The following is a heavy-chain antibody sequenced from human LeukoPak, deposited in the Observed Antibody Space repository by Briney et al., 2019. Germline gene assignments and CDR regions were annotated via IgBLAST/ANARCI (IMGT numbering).Heavy chain of an antibody. CDR1: GYGFTNYW. J-gene: IGHJ4*02. CDR3: ARVSGSGSYYNEFDY. D-gene: IGHD3-10*01. V-gene: IGHV5-51*01. CDR2: IYPGDSDT. Sequence: GESLKISCKGSGYGFTNYWIGWVRQMPGKGLEWMGIIYPGDSDTRYSPSFQGQVTISADKSISTAYLQWSSLKASDTAMYYCARVSGSGSYYNEFDYWGQGTLVTVSS.